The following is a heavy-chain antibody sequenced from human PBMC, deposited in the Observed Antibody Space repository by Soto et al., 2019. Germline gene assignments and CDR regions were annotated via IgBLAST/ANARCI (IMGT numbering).Heavy chain of an antibody. CDR2: IIPIFGTA. J-gene: IGHJ6*02. V-gene: IGHV1-69*01. CDR3: ERGGGAARPYYYYYGMDV. D-gene: IGHD6-6*01. CDR1: GGTFSSYA. Sequence: QVQLVQSGAEVKKPGSSVKVSCKASGGTFSSYAISWVRQAPGQGLEWMGGIIPIFGTANYAQKFQGGVTITADESTRTDYMELSSLRSEDTDVYYCERGGGAARPYYYYYGMDVWGQGTTVTVSS.